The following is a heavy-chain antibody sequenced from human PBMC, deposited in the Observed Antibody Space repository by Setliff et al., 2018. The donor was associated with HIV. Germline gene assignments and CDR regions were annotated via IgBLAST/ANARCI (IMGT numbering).Heavy chain of an antibody. D-gene: IGHD3-22*01. CDR3: ATRAYDSSGYLRSRVSGAAFDI. CDR2: FDPEYDKT. CDR1: GYTFTELS. J-gene: IGHJ3*02. V-gene: IGHV1-24*01. Sequence: ASVKVSCKVSGYTFTELSIHWVRQAPGKGLEWMGGFDPEYDKTFYAQKFQGRVTMSEDTSTDTAYMELTSLRSEDTAVYYCATRAYDSSGYLRSRVSGAAFDIWGQGTMVTVSS.